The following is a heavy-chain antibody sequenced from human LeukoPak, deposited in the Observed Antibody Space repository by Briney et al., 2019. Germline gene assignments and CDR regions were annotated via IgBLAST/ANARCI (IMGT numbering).Heavy chain of an antibody. V-gene: IGHV4-39*01. CDR3: ARQRGNWRDDY. D-gene: IGHD1-1*01. J-gene: IGHJ4*02. CDR1: GGSISSSSYY. CDR2: IYYSGST. Sequence: SETLSLTCTVSGGSISSSSYYWGWIRQPPGKGLEWIGSIYYSGSTYYNPSLKSRVTISVDTSKNQFSLKLRSVTAADTAVYYCARQRGNWRDDYWGQGTLVTVSS.